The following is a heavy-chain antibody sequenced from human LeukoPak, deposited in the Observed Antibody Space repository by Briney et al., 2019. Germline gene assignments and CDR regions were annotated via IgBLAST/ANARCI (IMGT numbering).Heavy chain of an antibody. CDR1: GGSISTYY. J-gene: IGHJ4*02. CDR2: IYYSGST. Sequence: SETLSLTCSVSGGSISTYYWTWIRQPPGKGLEWIGSIYYSGSTYYNPSLKSRVTISVDTSKNQFSLKLSSVTAADTAVYYCASLIVVVPAAKKGFDYWGQGTLVTVSS. D-gene: IGHD2-2*01. CDR3: ASLIVVVPAAKKGFDY. V-gene: IGHV4-39*07.